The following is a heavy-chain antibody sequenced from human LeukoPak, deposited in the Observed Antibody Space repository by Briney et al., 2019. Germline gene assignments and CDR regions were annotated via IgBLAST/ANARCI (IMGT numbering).Heavy chain of an antibody. Sequence: PSETLSLTCTVSGGSISSYYWSWIRQPPGKGLEWIGYIYYSGSTNYNPSLKSRVTMSVDTSKNQFSLKLSSVTAADTAVYYCARVDSSGYYYPGNFDYWGQGTLVTVSS. V-gene: IGHV4-59*12. D-gene: IGHD3-22*01. CDR3: ARVDSSGYYYPGNFDY. CDR1: GGSISSYY. J-gene: IGHJ4*02. CDR2: IYYSGST.